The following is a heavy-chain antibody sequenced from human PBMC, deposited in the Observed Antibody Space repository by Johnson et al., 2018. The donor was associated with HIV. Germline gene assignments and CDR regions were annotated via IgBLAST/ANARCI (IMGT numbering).Heavy chain of an antibody. V-gene: IGHV3-66*01. CDR1: GFTVSSTY. D-gene: IGHD1-26*01. CDR2: IYSGGST. J-gene: IGHJ3*02. Sequence: VQLVESGGGLVQPGGSLRLSCAASGFTVSSTYMSWVRQAPGKGLEWVSVIYSGGSTYYADSVKGRFTISRDNAKNSLYLQMNSRRAEDTAVYYCARDRGSYYGDAFDIWGQGTMVTVSS. CDR3: ARDRGSYYGDAFDI.